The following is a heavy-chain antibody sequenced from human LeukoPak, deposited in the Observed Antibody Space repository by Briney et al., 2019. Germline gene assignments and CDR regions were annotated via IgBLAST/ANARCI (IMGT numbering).Heavy chain of an antibody. CDR3: ARDSTSSWETAFDI. D-gene: IGHD1-26*01. CDR1: GFTFSTFA. CDR2: ISSGTSYI. Sequence: KSGGSLRLSYEVSGFTFSTFAMIWVRQAPGKGLEWVASISSGTSYIYYADSVKGRFTISRDNAKNSLYLQMNSLRAEDTAVYYCARDSTSSWETAFDIWGQGTMVTVSS. J-gene: IGHJ3*02. V-gene: IGHV3-21*01.